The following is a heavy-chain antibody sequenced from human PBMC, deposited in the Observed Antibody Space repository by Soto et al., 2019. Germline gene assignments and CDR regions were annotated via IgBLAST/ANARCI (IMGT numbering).Heavy chain of an antibody. J-gene: IGHJ5*02. Sequence: PSETLSLTCAFSVGSISSSSYYWGWIRQPPGKGLEWIGSIYYSGSTYYNPSLKSRVTISVDTSKNQFSLKLSSVTAADTAVYYCARHVGSSFWFDPWGQGTLVTVSS. CDR2: IYYSGST. D-gene: IGHD6-6*01. CDR1: VGSISSSSYY. V-gene: IGHV4-39*01. CDR3: ARHVGSSFWFDP.